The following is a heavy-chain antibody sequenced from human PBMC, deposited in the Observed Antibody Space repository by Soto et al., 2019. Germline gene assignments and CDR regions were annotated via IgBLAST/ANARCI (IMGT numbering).Heavy chain of an antibody. V-gene: IGHV3-23*01. CDR1: GFSFRKYP. D-gene: IGHD3-10*01. CDR3: AKPWDHVAWGVFPX. CDR2: ISVRGGDI. J-gene: IGHJ4*02. Sequence: PWGSLRLSCVVSGFSFRKYPMSWVRQAPGKGLEWVGSISVRGGDIYYEYSVRVRFTVSMDNSRDSLFLQMNSLRAEETAFYYCAKPWDHVAWGVFPXWGQVTLVTVSX.